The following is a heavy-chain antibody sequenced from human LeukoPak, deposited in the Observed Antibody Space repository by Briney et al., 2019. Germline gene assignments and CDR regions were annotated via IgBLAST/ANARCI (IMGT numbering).Heavy chain of an antibody. CDR2: IYPDDSDT. CDR3: ARRVVNNRNWYFDL. D-gene: IGHD4-23*01. CDR1: GYSFTSHW. V-gene: IGHV5-51*01. Sequence: LGESLKISCNVSGYSFTSHWIGWVCQMPGKGLEWMGIIYPDDSDTRYSPSFQGQVTISADKSINTAYLQWSSLKASDTAMYYCARRVVNNRNWYFDLWGRGTLVTVSS. J-gene: IGHJ2*01.